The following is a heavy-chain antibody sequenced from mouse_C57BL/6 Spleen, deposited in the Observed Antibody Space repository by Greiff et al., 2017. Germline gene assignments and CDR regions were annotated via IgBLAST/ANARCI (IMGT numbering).Heavy chain of an antibody. D-gene: IGHD2-3*01. Sequence: QVQLQQPGAELVKPGASVKLSCKASGYTFTSYWMHWVKQRPGRGLEWIGRIDPNSGGTKYNEKFKSKATLTVDKPSSTAYMQLSSLTSEDSGVYYGARSGADGYYEAWFAYWGQGTLVTVSA. J-gene: IGHJ3*01. CDR2: IDPNSGGT. V-gene: IGHV1-72*01. CDR3: ARSGADGYYEAWFAY. CDR1: GYTFTSYW.